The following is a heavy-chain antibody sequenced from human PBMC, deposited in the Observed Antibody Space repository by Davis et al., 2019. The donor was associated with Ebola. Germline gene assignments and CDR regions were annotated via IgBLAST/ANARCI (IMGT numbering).Heavy chain of an antibody. CDR2: VKVDGSEK. CDR1: QFNFTGAW. J-gene: IGHJ4*02. D-gene: IGHD6-25*01. V-gene: IGHV3-7*03. CDR3: ARDPVQYSRAYTSGDY. Sequence: GESLKISCAGSQFNFTGAWMNWVRQAPGKGPEWVANVKVDGSEKYYVDSVRGRFTISRDNAKNSLYLQMNSLRPEDTAVYYCARDPVQYSRAYTSGDYWGQGTLVTVSS.